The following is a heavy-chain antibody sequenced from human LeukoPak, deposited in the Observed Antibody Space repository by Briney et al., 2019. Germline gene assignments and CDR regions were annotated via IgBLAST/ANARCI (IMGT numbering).Heavy chain of an antibody. V-gene: IGHV3-30*02. CDR2: IRYDGSNK. CDR1: AFTFSSYG. CDR3: ARIPSSRQLLHFDY. J-gene: IGHJ4*02. Sequence: GGSLRLSCAASAFTFSSYGMHWVRQAPGKGLEWVAFIRYDGSNKYYADSVKGRFTISRDISKNMLYLQINSLRAEDTAVYYCARIPSSRQLLHFDYWGQGTLVTVSS. D-gene: IGHD6-13*01.